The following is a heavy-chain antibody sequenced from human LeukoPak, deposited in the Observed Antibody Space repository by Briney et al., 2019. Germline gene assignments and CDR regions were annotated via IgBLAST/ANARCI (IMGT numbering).Heavy chain of an antibody. CDR3: ASNRHPGVVIPDY. V-gene: IGHV1-46*01. Sequence: ASVKVSCKASGYTFTSYYMHWVRQAPGQGLEWMGIINPSGGSTSYAQKFQGRVTITADKSTSTAYMELSSLRSEDTAVYYCASNRHPGVVIPDYWGQGTLVTVSS. CDR2: INPSGGST. D-gene: IGHD3-3*01. J-gene: IGHJ4*02. CDR1: GYTFTSYY.